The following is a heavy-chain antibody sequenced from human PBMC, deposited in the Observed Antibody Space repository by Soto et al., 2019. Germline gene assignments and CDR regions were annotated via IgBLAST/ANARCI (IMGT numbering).Heavy chain of an antibody. CDR1: GASISSDY. D-gene: IGHD3-10*01. CDR3: ATLRGLGVVSPYFDY. Sequence: PSETLSLTCTVSGASISSDYWTWIRQPPGKGLDWIGYITNRGITNFNPSLKSRVTISMDTSKNQFSLKLRSVTAADTAVYFCATLRGLGVVSPYFDYWGQGLMVTVSS. J-gene: IGHJ4*02. V-gene: IGHV4-59*08. CDR2: ITNRGIT.